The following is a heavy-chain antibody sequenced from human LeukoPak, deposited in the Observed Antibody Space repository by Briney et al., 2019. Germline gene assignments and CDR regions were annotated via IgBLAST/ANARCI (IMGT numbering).Heavy chain of an antibody. CDR3: ARGVVVAATPDY. CDR2: ISYDGSNK. V-gene: IGHV3-30*04. Sequence: GGSLRLSCAASGFTFSSYAMHWVRQAPGKGLEWVAVISYDGSNKYYADSVKGRFTISRDNSKNTLYLQMNSPRAEDTAVYYCARGVVVAATPDYWGQGTLVTVSS. J-gene: IGHJ4*02. D-gene: IGHD2-15*01. CDR1: GFTFSSYA.